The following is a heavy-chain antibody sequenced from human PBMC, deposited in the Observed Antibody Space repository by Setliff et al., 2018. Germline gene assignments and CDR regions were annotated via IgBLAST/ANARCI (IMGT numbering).Heavy chain of an antibody. CDR3: ARDVIGERGY. CDR1: GYTFTSYY. Sequence: GASVKVSCKASGYTFTSYYMHWVRQAPGQGLEWMGIINPSGGSTSYAQKFQGRVTMTRNNSISTAYMELSSLRSEDTAVYYCARDVIGERGYWGQGTLVTVSS. V-gene: IGHV1-46*01. CDR2: INPSGGST. J-gene: IGHJ4*02. D-gene: IGHD3-16*02.